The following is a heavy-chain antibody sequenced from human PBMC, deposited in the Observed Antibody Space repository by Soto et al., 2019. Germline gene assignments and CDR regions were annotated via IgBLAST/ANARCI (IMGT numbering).Heavy chain of an antibody. CDR3: ARDKSLYYYGSGSHYTWFDP. CDR2: ISAYNGNT. J-gene: IGHJ5*02. Sequence: GASVQVSCKASGCTFPSYGISWVRQAPGHGLEGLGWISAYNGNTNYAQKLQGRVTMTTDTSTSTAYMELRSLRSDDTAVYYCARDKSLYYYGSGSHYTWFDPWGQGTLVTASS. CDR1: GCTFPSYG. V-gene: IGHV1-18*04. D-gene: IGHD3-10*01.